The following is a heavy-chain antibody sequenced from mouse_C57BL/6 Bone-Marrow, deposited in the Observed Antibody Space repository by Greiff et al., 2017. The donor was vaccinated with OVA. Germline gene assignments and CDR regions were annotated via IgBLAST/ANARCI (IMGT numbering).Heavy chain of an antibody. J-gene: IGHJ1*03. D-gene: IGHD2-3*01. Sequence: EVHLVESGGGLVKPGGSLKLSCAASGFTFSDYGMHWVRQAPEKGLEWVAYISSGSSTIYYADTVKGRFTISRDNAKNTLFLQMTSLRSEDTAMYYCARERDGYNWYFDVWGTGTTVTVSS. CDR3: ARERDGYNWYFDV. V-gene: IGHV5-17*01. CDR2: ISSGSSTI. CDR1: GFTFSDYG.